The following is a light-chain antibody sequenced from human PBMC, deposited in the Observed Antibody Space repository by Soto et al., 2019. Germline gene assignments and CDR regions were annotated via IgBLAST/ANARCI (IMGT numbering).Light chain of an antibody. Sequence: DIVMTQSPDSLAVSLGERASINCRSNQSGLYSSNDKNYLAWYQQKPVQPPKLLIYWASSRESGVPARFSGSGSGTAFTLTINSLQAEDVAVYYCQQYYSTPFTFGPGTRVEIK. V-gene: IGKV4-1*01. CDR1: QSGLYSSNDKNY. CDR3: QQYYSTPFT. CDR2: WAS. J-gene: IGKJ3*01.